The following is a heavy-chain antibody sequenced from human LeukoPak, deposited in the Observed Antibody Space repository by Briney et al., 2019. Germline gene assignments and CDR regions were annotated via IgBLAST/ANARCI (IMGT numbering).Heavy chain of an antibody. D-gene: IGHD3-10*01. CDR1: GYTFTGYY. Sequence: ASVRVSCKASGYTFTGYYMHWVRQAPGQGVEWMGRIYPNSWVTNYAQKFHGRVTMTRDTSISPDNTELSRLRSDDTAVYYCVRGEYHYYYYMDVWGKGTTVTVSS. CDR3: VRGEYHYYYYMDV. CDR2: IYPNSWVT. V-gene: IGHV1-2*06. J-gene: IGHJ6*03.